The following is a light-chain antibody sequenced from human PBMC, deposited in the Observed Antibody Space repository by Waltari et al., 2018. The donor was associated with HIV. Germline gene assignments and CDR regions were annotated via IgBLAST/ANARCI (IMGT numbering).Light chain of an antibody. CDR1: NSNIGSNF. J-gene: IGLJ1*01. CDR3: ASWDDGLRGHV. CDR2: RNN. V-gene: IGLV1-47*01. Sequence: SGLTKTPSASGTPGQRLSISCAGNNSNIGSNFVFWYRQIPGAAPTLLVYRNNQRPAGVGERVSGSRSGAAASLVISGLRVEDEADYYCASWDDGLRGHVFGSGTTVSV.